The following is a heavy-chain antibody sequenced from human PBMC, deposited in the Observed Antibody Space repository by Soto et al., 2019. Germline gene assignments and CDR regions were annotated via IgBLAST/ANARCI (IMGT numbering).Heavy chain of an antibody. Sequence: QVQLVQSGGVVKKPGASVKVSCQASGYTFSDYAISWVRQAPGQGLEWMGWISASTRNTDQAQNFQGRVIMTLDTSTNTAYMELRSLRSDDTAVYYCVRCYCSVGSCYACWHFDLWGRGTLVTVSS. V-gene: IGHV1-18*01. J-gene: IGHJ2*01. CDR1: GYTFSDYA. CDR2: ISASTRNT. CDR3: VRCYCSVGSCYACWHFDL. D-gene: IGHD2-15*01.